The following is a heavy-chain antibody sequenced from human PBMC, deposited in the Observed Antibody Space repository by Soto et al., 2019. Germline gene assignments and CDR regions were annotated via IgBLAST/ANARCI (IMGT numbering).Heavy chain of an antibody. D-gene: IGHD3-10*01. J-gene: IGHJ4*02. CDR3: AKGSGVGGYFSDY. CDR1: GFTFNSYA. Sequence: GGSLRLSCAASGFTFNSYAMSWVRQAPGKGLEWVSGISGSGGSTYYADSVKGRFTISRDNSKNTLYVQMNSLRAEDTAVYYCAKGSGVGGYFSDYWGQGTLVTVSS. CDR2: ISGSGGST. V-gene: IGHV3-23*01.